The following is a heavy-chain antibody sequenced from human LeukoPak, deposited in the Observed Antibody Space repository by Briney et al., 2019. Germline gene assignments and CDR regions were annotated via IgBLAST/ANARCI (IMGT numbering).Heavy chain of an antibody. CDR3: ARDNAVTLDY. Sequence: GGSLRLSCAASGFTFSSYAMSWVRQAPGKGLEWVSAISGSGGSTYYADSVKGRFTISRDNAKNTLYLQMNSVSAEDTAVYYCARDNAVTLDYWGQGTLVTVSS. CDR1: GFTFSSYA. CDR2: ISGSGGST. J-gene: IGHJ4*02. V-gene: IGHV3-23*01. D-gene: IGHD6-19*01.